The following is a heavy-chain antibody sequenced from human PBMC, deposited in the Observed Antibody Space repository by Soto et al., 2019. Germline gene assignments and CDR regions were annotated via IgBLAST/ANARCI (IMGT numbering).Heavy chain of an antibody. CDR2: IYYTGST. Sequence: QVHLQESGPGLVKPSETLSLTCTVSGGSSNNHYWSWIRQPPGKGLEWIGYIYYTGSTNYNPSLKSRVTMSVDTSKNQFSLNLTSLTDADTAIYYCARANWYSEYWGQGTLVTVSS. D-gene: IGHD7-27*01. CDR1: GGSSNNHY. J-gene: IGHJ4*02. V-gene: IGHV4-59*11. CDR3: ARANWYSEY.